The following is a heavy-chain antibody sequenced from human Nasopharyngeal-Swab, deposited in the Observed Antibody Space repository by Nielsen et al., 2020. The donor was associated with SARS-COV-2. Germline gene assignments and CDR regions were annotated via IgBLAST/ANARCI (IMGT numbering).Heavy chain of an antibody. Sequence: WIRQPTGKWLEWIGQIKPTGETNYNPSLGSRVSISLDSSRRQLSLKLSSVTPADTAVYFCARGRDGATSYSNYHMEVWGKGSAVTVSS. CDR2: IKPTGET. J-gene: IGHJ6*03. V-gene: IGHV4-34*01. CDR3: ARGRDGATSYSNYHMEV. D-gene: IGHD4/OR15-4a*01.